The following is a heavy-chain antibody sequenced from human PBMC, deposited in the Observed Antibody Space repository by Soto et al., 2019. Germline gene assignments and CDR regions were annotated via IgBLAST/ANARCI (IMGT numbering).Heavy chain of an antibody. V-gene: IGHV3-48*02. CDR1: GLTFTSYG. Sequence: GGSLRLSCAAPGLTFTSYGMNWVRQAPGKGLEWLSYINNGYTTIYYADSVKRRFTISRDNAKNSLDLQMNSLRDEDTAVYYCAKGYCRSTSCYVVGTMDVWGQGTTVTVSS. CDR3: AKGYCRSTSCYVVGTMDV. D-gene: IGHD2-2*01. J-gene: IGHJ6*02. CDR2: INNGYTTI.